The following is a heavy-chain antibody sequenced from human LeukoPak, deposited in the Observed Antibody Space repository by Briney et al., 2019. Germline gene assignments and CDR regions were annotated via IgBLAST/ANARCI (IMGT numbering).Heavy chain of an antibody. V-gene: IGHV3-23*01. CDR3: AKTGYYDTKYTTLDY. CDR2: ISGSGGST. D-gene: IGHD3-22*01. Sequence: GGSLRLSCAASGFTFSSYAMSWVRQAPGKGLEWVSAISGSGGSTYYADSVKGRFTISRDNSKNTLYLQMNSLTAEDTAVYYCAKTGYYDTKYTTLDYRGQGTLGTVS. CDR1: GFTFSSYA. J-gene: IGHJ4*02.